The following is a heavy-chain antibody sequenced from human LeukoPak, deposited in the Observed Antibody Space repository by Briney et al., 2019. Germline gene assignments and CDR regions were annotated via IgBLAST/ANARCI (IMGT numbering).Heavy chain of an antibody. CDR3: ARIDSSGSYGMDV. CDR2: IYYSGST. Sequence: SETLSLTCTVSGGSISSYYWSWIRQPPGKGLEWIGYIYYSGSTNYNPSLKSRVTISADTSKNQFSLKLSSVTAADTAVYYCARIDSSGSYGMDVWGQGTTVTVSS. CDR1: GGSISSYY. D-gene: IGHD1-14*01. J-gene: IGHJ6*02. V-gene: IGHV4-59*08.